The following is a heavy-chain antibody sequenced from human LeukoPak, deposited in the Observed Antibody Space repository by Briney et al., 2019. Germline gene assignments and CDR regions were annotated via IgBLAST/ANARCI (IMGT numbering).Heavy chain of an antibody. Sequence: SQTLSLTCAISGDSVSNNGASWNWIRQSPSRGLEWLGRTYYRTRWYFDYAVSVRSRATINPDASKNQFSLQLDSVTPEDTAVYYCARGGAGWYVSVFDPWGQGTLVTVSS. CDR1: GDSVSNNGAS. J-gene: IGHJ5*02. V-gene: IGHV6-1*01. CDR3: ARGGAGWYVSVFDP. CDR2: TYYRTRWYF. D-gene: IGHD6-19*01.